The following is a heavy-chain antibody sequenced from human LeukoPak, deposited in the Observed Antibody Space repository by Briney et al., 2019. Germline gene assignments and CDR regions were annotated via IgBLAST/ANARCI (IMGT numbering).Heavy chain of an antibody. CDR3: AAVPHYMVRGVIRNDY. Sequence: TSVKVSCKASGFTFTSSAVQWVRQARGQRLEWIGWIVVGSGNTNYAQKFQKRVTITRDMSTSTAYMKLSSLRSEDTAVYYCAAVPHYMVRGVIRNDYWGQGTLVTVSS. CDR1: GFTFTSSA. CDR2: IVVGSGNT. J-gene: IGHJ4*02. V-gene: IGHV1-58*01. D-gene: IGHD3-10*01.